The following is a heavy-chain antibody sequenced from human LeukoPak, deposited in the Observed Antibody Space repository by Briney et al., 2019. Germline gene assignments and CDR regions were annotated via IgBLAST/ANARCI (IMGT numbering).Heavy chain of an antibody. CDR3: AKDDSRTGSSYFDY. V-gene: IGHV3-21*01. CDR1: GFTFSSYS. J-gene: IGHJ4*02. Sequence: TGGSLRLSCAASGFTFSSYSMNWVRQAPGKGLEWVSSISSSSSYIYYADSVKGRFTVSRDNSRNTLYLQMNSLRAEDTAVYYCAKDDSRTGSSYFDYWAQGTLVTVSS. CDR2: ISSSSSYI. D-gene: IGHD1-26*01.